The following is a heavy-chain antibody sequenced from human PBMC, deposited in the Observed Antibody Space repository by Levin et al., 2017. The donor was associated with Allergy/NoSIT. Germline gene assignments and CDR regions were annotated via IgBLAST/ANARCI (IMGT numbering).Heavy chain of an antibody. D-gene: IGHD2-15*01. J-gene: IGHJ5*02. CDR3: ARGWPMFEP. V-gene: IGHV4-59*01. CDR2: IYYSGST. CDR1: GGSISPYY. Sequence: SETLSLTCTVSGGSISPYYWSWIRQPPGKELEWIGYIYYSGSTYYNPSLKSRVTISIDTSKNQFSLKLNFVTAADTAVYYCARGWPMFEPWGQGTLVTVSS.